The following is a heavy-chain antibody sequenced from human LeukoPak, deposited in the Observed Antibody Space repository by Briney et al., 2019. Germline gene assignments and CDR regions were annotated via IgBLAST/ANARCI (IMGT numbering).Heavy chain of an antibody. CDR3: ARGAYYYDSSDYYYPFDY. V-gene: IGHV4-61*05. Sequence: SETLSLTCTVSGGSISSSSYYWGWIRQPPGKGLEWIGRIYTSGSTTYNPSLKSRVTMSVDTSKNQFSLKLSSVTAADTAVYYCARGAYYYDSSDYYYPFDYWGQGTLVTVSS. D-gene: IGHD3-22*01. CDR2: IYTSGST. J-gene: IGHJ4*02. CDR1: GGSISSSSYY.